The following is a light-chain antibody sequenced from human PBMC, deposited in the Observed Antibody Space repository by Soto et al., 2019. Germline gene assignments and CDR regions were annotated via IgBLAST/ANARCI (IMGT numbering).Light chain of an antibody. CDR1: QSVSSSY. J-gene: IGKJ1*01. CDR2: GAS. CDR3: QQYGSLPRT. Sequence: LTQSACTLSLSPGERATLSCRASQSVSSSYLAWYQQKPGQAPRLLIYGASSRATGIPDRFSGSGSGTDFTLTISRLEPEDFAVYYCQQYGSLPRTFGQGTKV. V-gene: IGKV3-20*01.